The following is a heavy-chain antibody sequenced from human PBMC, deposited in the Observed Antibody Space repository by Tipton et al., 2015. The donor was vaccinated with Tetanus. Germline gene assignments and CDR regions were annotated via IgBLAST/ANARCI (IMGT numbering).Heavy chain of an antibody. CDR2: IYSGGST. CDR1: GFTVSSNY. D-gene: IGHD3-16*02. V-gene: IGHV3-53*01. CDR3: ARASELSSPNFDY. J-gene: IGHJ4*02. Sequence: QLVQSGGGLIQPGGSLRLSCAASGFTVSSNYMSWVRQAPGKGLEWVSVIYSGGSTYYADSVKGRFTISRDNSKNTLYLQMNSLRAEDTAVYYCARASELSSPNFDYWGQGTLVTVSS.